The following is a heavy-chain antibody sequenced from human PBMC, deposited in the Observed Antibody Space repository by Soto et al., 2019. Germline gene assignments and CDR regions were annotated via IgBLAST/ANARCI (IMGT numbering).Heavy chain of an antibody. CDR2: ISYDGSNK. CDR3: ARDIGMVAATLQIYYYGMDV. CDR1: GFTFSSYA. J-gene: IGHJ6*02. Sequence: GGSLRLSCAASGFTFSSYAMHWVRQAPGKGLEWVAVISYDGSNKYYADSVKGRFTISRDNSKNKLYLQMNSLRAEDTAVYYCARDIGMVAATLQIYYYGMDVWGQGTTVTVSS. D-gene: IGHD2-15*01. V-gene: IGHV3-30-3*01.